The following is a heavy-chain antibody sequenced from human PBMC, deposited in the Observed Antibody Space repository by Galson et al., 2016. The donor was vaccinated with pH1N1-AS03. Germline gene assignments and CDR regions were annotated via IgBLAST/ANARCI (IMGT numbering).Heavy chain of an antibody. CDR2: INSRSDTI. CDR1: EFTFSIYH. V-gene: IGHV3-48*02. D-gene: IGHD5-12*01. J-gene: IGHJ4*02. CDR3: ARDSGYGGTLDN. Sequence: SLRLSCAASEFTFSIYHMSWVRQAPGKGLEWVSYINSRSDTIYYADSVKGRFTISRDNAKNSLYLQMSSLRDDETAVYSCARDSGYGGTLDNWGQGALVTVSS.